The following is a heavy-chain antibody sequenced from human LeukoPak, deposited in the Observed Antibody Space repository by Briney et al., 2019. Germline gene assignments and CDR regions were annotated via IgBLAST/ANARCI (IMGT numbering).Heavy chain of an antibody. CDR1: GYTFTNYY. D-gene: IGHD3-9*01. Sequence: GASVKVSCKASGYTFTNYYMHWVRQAPGQGLEWMGWMNPNSGNTGYAQKFQGRVTMTRNTSISTAYMELSSLRSEDTAVYYCARLGNSTAALFGPNSIFPAGFDPWGQGTLVTVSS. CDR2: MNPNSGNT. J-gene: IGHJ5*02. V-gene: IGHV1-8*02. CDR3: ARLGNSTAALFGPNSIFPAGFDP.